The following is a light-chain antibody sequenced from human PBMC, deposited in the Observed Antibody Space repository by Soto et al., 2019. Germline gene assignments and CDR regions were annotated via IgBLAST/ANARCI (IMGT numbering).Light chain of an antibody. CDR3: QQHNQWPIT. CDR1: QSAGNF. V-gene: IGKV3D-15*01. CDR2: YIS. Sequence: EIVMTQSPATLSLSPGETPSLSWRASQSAGNFLAWYKQKPGQAPRLLSYYISTRATGIPARFSGSGSGTEFTLTINSLKSEDSEVYYCQQHNQWPITFGQGTRLEIK. J-gene: IGKJ5*01.